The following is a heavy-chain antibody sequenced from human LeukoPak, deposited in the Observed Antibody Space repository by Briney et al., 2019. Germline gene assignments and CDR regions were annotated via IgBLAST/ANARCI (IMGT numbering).Heavy chain of an antibody. D-gene: IGHD1-1*01. CDR1: GFTFSSYG. J-gene: IGHJ3*02. CDR2: IWYDGSNK. Sequence: PGGSLRLSCAASGFTFSSYGMHWVRQAPGKGLEGGAVIWYDGSNKYYADSVKGRFTISRDNSKNTLYLQMNSLRAEDTAVYYCARGTGPDAFDIWGQGTMVTVSS. CDR3: ARGTGPDAFDI. V-gene: IGHV3-33*01.